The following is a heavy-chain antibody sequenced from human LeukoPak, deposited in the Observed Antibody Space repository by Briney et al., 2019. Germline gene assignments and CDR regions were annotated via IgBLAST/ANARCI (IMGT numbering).Heavy chain of an antibody. CDR3: ARHLVVVTTDDAFDI. Sequence: SETLSLTCTVSGGSISTYYWSWIRQPPGKGLEWIAHIHYTGITDHNPSLTSRVTISVDTSKNQFSLRLSSVTAADTAVYYCARHLVVVTTDDAFDIWGQGTMVTVSS. V-gene: IGHV4-59*08. D-gene: IGHD3-22*01. J-gene: IGHJ3*02. CDR2: IHYTGIT. CDR1: GGSISTYY.